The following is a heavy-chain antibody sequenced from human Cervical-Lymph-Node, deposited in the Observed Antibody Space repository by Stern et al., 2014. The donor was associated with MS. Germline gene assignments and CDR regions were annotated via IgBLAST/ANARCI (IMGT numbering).Heavy chain of an antibody. D-gene: IGHD6-6*01. J-gene: IGHJ4*02. CDR2: ICSSSSYI. V-gene: IGHV3-21*01. CDR1: GFTFSSYS. Sequence: EVQLVESGGGLVKPGGSLRLSCAASGFTFSSYSMNWVRQAPGKGLEWVSFICSSSSYIYYADSVKGRFTISRDNAKNSLYLQMNSLRAEDTAVYYCARFDDSSSSGPDDYWGQGTLVTVSS. CDR3: ARFDDSSSSGPDDY.